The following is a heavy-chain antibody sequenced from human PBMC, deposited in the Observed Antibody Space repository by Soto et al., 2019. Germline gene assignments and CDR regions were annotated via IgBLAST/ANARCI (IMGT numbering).Heavy chain of an antibody. CDR2: IYYSGST. V-gene: IGHV4-59*01. D-gene: IGHD3-10*01. J-gene: IGHJ6*03. CDR1: GGSISSYY. CDR3: ARDRRGSGAYYYYMDV. Sequence: SETLSLTCTVSGGSISSYYWSWIRQPPGKGLEWIGYIYYSGSTNYNPSLKSRVTISVDTSKNQFSLKLSSVTAADTAVYYCARDRRGSGAYYYYMDVWGKGTTVTVSS.